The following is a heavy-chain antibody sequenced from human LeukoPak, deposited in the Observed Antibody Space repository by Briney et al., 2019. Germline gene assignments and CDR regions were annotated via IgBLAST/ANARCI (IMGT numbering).Heavy chain of an antibody. CDR2: INPNSGGT. D-gene: IGHD2-2*01. CDR1: GNTFTGYY. V-gene: IGHV1-2*02. Sequence: ASVKVSCKASGNTFTGYYMHWVRQAPGQGLEWMGWINPNSGGTNYAQKFQGRVTMTRDTSISTAYMELSRLRSDDTAVYYCARDRSIVVVPAALNWFDPWGQGTLVTVSS. J-gene: IGHJ5*01. CDR3: ARDRSIVVVPAALNWFDP.